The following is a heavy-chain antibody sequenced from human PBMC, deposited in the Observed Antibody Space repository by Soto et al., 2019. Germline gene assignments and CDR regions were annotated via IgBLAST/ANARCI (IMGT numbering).Heavy chain of an antibody. D-gene: IGHD5-18*01. V-gene: IGHV1-69*01. J-gene: IGHJ3*02. Sequence: VKVSCKASGGTFSSYAISWVRQAPGQGLEWMGGIIPIFGTANYAQKFQGRVTITADESTSTAYMELSSLRSEDTAVYYCARGYSYGFLAFDIWGQGTMVTVSS. CDR1: GGTFSSYA. CDR3: ARGYSYGFLAFDI. CDR2: IIPIFGTA.